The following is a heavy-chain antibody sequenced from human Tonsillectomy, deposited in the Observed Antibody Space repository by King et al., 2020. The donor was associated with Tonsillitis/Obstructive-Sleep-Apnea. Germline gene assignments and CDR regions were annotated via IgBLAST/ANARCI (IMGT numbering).Heavy chain of an antibody. CDR2: IYSGGST. Sequence: VQLVESGGGLVQSGGSLRLSCAASGFTVSSSYMTWVRQAPGKGLEWVPVIYSGGSTYYADSVRGRFTVSRDNSKNTLYLQMNSLRAEDTAVYYCARDTGNWENREWYFDLWGRGTLVTVSS. CDR3: ARDTGNWENREWYFDL. CDR1: GFTVSSSY. J-gene: IGHJ2*01. D-gene: IGHD7-27*01. V-gene: IGHV3-66*01.